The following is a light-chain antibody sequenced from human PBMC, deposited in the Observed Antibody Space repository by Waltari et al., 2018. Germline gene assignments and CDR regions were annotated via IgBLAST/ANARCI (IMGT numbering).Light chain of an antibody. CDR1: SSEVGGYNY. V-gene: IGLV2-8*01. CDR3: SSYAGSNHLV. J-gene: IGLJ3*02. CDR2: EVN. Sequence: QSALTQPPSASGSPGQSVTISCTGTSSEVGGYNYVSWYQHHPGKAPKLMVYEVNKRPSGVPDRFSGSKSGNTASLTVSGLQAEDESDYYCSSYAGSNHLVFGGGTKLTVL.